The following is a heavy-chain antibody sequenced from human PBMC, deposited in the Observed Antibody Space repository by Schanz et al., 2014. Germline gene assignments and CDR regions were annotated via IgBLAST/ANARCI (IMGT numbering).Heavy chain of an antibody. V-gene: IGHV3-30*04. Sequence: QVQLVESGGGVVQPGRSLRLSCAASGFSFSTYAMHWVRQAPGKGLRCVAVISGNGGEKYYADSVKGRFTISRDNAKNSLHLQMNSLRAEDTAVYYCVREGSSSPDCCYYNGMDVWGQGTAVTVSS. CDR1: GFSFSTYA. D-gene: IGHD6-6*01. CDR3: VREGSSSPDCCYYNGMDV. CDR2: ISGNGGEK. J-gene: IGHJ6*02.